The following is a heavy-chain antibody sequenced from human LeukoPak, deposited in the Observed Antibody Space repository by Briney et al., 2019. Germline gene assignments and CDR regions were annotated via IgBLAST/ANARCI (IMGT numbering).Heavy chain of an antibody. CDR3: ARAYSASSKPAAYIN. CDR2: ISYDGSNK. Sequence: PGRSLRLSCAASGFTFSSYAMHWVRQAPGKGLEWVAVISYDGSNKYYADSVKGRFTISRDNSKNTLYLQMNSLRAEDTAVYYCARAYSASSKPAAYINWGQGTLVTVSS. J-gene: IGHJ4*02. V-gene: IGHV3-30-3*01. D-gene: IGHD1-26*01. CDR1: GFTFSSYA.